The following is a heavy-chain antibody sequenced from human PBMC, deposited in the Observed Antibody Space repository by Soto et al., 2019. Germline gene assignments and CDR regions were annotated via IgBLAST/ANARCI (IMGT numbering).Heavy chain of an antibody. D-gene: IGHD1-26*01. V-gene: IGHV3-53*02. J-gene: IGHJ6*02. CDR2: TNTGGTT. CDR1: GFTVNSNY. Sequence: EVQVLATGGGLIQPGGSLRLSCAASGFTVNSNYMSWVRQAPGEGLQWVSITNTGGTTYYADSVKGRFTVSRDNSKNTLYPQTNRLRGQDTAVYYCAKGDGFILAVWGQGTTVSVSS. CDR3: AKGDGFILAV.